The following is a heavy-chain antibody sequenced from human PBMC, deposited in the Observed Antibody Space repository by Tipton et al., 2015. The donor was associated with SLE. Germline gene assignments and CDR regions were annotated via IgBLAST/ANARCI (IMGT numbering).Heavy chain of an antibody. CDR3: AGLWPYSTSSYVEDY. Sequence: PGLVKPSETLSLTCTVSGGSISTYYWSWIRQSPGTGLEWIGNIFHSGSTKYNPSLKSRVTISVDTSKNQFSMRLSSVTAADTAVYFCAGLWPYSTSSYVEDYSGHGTLVAISS. CDR1: GGSISTYY. J-gene: IGHJ4*01. CDR2: IFHSGST. D-gene: IGHD6-6*01. V-gene: IGHV4-59*01.